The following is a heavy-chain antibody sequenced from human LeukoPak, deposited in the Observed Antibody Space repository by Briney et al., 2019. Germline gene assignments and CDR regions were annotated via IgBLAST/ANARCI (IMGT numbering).Heavy chain of an antibody. V-gene: IGHV4-61*02. Sequence: MPSETPSLTCTVSGGSINSGSYYWSWIRQPAGKGLEWIGRIYTSGSTNYNPSLKSRVTISVDTSKNQFSLKLNSVTAADTAVYYCARHAESGYDRFDHWGQGTLVTVSS. CDR2: IYTSGST. J-gene: IGHJ4*02. CDR3: ARHAESGYDRFDH. D-gene: IGHD5-12*01. CDR1: GGSINSGSYY.